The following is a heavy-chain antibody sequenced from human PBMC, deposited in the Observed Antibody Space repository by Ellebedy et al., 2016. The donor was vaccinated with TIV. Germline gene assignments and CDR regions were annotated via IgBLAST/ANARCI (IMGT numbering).Heavy chain of an antibody. V-gene: IGHV3-7*01. CDR3: ATDKVCFTFDI. CDR1: GFTFSASW. Sequence: PGGSLRLSCAASGFTFSASWMTWVRQAPGQGLEWVANINQDGRTTYYVDSVKGRLTISRDNAKNSLYLQLNSLRVDDTAMYYCATDKVCFTFDIWGRGTMVTVSS. CDR2: INQDGRTT. J-gene: IGHJ3*02.